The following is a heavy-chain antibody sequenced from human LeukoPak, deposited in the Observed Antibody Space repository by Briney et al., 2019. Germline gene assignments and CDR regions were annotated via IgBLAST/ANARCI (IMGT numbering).Heavy chain of an antibody. V-gene: IGHV4-4*07. Sequence: NPSETLSLTCTVSGGSISSYYWSWIRQPAGKGLEWIGRIYTSGSTNYNPSLKSRVTISVDTSKNQFSLKLSSVTAADTAVYYCAISYVPGFDYWGQGTLVTVSS. CDR1: GGSISSYY. D-gene: IGHD1-14*01. J-gene: IGHJ4*02. CDR2: IYTSGST. CDR3: AISYVPGFDY.